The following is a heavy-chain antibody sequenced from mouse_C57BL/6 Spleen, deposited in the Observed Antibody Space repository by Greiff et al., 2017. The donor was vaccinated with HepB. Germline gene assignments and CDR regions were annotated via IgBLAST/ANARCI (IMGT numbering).Heavy chain of an antibody. CDR1: GFTFSDYY. CDR3: ARGGDSNYPFDY. CDR2: INYDGSST. D-gene: IGHD2-5*01. J-gene: IGHJ2*01. Sequence: EVKLMESEGGLVQPGSSMKLSCTASGFTFSDYYMAWVRQVPEKGLEWVANINYDGSSTYYLDSLKSRFIISRDNAKNILYLQMSSLKSEDTATYYCARGGDSNYPFDYWGQGTTLTVSS. V-gene: IGHV5-16*01.